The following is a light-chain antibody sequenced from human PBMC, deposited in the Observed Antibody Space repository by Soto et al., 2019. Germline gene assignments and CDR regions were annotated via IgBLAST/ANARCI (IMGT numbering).Light chain of an antibody. Sequence: HSALTQPASVSGSPGQSITISCTGTSSDIGTYDYVSWYQQHPGKAPKLMIYEVINRPSGISNRFSGSKSGNTASLTISGLQAEDEADYYCSSYTTSSPLEVFGGGTKL. CDR3: SSYTTSSPLEV. V-gene: IGLV2-14*01. J-gene: IGLJ3*02. CDR1: SSDIGTYDY. CDR2: EVI.